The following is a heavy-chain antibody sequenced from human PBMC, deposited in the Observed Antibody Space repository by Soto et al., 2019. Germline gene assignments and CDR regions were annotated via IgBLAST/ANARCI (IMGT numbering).Heavy chain of an antibody. J-gene: IGHJ6*02. CDR1: GGSFSGYY. Sequence: SETLSLTCAVYGGSFSGYYWSWIRQPPGKGLEWIGEINHSGSTNYNPSLKSRVTISVDTSKNQFSLKLSSVTAADTAVYYCARGSTMVRGVIYYYYYGMDVWGQGTTVTVSS. CDR3: ARGSTMVRGVIYYYYYGMDV. CDR2: INHSGST. V-gene: IGHV4-34*01. D-gene: IGHD3-10*01.